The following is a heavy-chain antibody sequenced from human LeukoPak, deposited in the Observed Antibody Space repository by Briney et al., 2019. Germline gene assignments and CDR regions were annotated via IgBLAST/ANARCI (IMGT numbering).Heavy chain of an antibody. V-gene: IGHV6-1*01. Sequence: SQILSLTCAISGDSVSSNSAAWNWIRQSPSRGLEWLGGTYYRSKWYNDYAVSVKSRITISPDTSKNQFSLQLNSVTPEDTAVYYCAREEYDILTGYYGAFDIWGQGTMVTVSS. J-gene: IGHJ3*02. D-gene: IGHD3-9*01. CDR1: GDSVSSNSAA. CDR3: AREEYDILTGYYGAFDI. CDR2: TYYRSKWYN.